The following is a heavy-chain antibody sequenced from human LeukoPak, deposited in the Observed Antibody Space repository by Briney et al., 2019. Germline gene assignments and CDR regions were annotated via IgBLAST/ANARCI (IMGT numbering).Heavy chain of an antibody. V-gene: IGHV3-48*03. J-gene: IGHJ4*02. CDR3: AKSGYNRFDY. CDR1: GFTFSSYE. CDR2: ISSSGSTI. Sequence: GGSLRLSCAASGFTFSSYEMNWVRQAPGKGLEWVSYISSSGSTIYYADSAKGRFTISRDNSKNTLYLQMNSLRAEDTAVYYCAKSGYNRFDYWGQGTLVTVSS. D-gene: IGHD5-24*01.